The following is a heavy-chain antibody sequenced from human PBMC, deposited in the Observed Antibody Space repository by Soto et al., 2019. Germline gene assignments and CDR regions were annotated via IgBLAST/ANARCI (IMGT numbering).Heavy chain of an antibody. Sequence: PSETLSLTCTVSGAYLSLLYWSWVRQAPGKGLEWVSAISSSGTTTYYADSVKGRFTVSRDNSKNTLYLLMNSLRAEDTAVYYCAKSLYYYDSQADAFDIWGQGTMVTVSS. D-gene: IGHD3-22*01. J-gene: IGHJ3*02. V-gene: IGHV3-23*01. CDR2: ISSSGTTT. CDR3: AKSLYYYDSQADAFDI. CDR1: GAYLSLLY.